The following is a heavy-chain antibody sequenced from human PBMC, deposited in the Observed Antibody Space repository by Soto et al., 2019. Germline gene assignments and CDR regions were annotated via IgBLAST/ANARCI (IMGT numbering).Heavy chain of an antibody. J-gene: IGHJ6*02. V-gene: IGHV1-3*01. Sequence: ASVKVSCKASGYTFTSYAMHWVLQAPGQRLEWMGWINAGNGNTKYSQKFQGRVTITRDTSASTAYMELSSLRSEDTAVYYCARVHTNWGLMADYYYGMDVWGQGTTVTVSS. CDR1: GYTFTSYA. D-gene: IGHD7-27*01. CDR2: INAGNGNT. CDR3: ARVHTNWGLMADYYYGMDV.